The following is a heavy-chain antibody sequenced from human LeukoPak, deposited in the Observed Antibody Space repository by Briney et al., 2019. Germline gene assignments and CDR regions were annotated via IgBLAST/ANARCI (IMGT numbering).Heavy chain of an antibody. CDR2: IYPGDSDT. D-gene: IGHD3-22*01. J-gene: IGHJ3*02. CDR3: ARHGYYDSSGYSPGAFDI. CDR1: GYSFTSYW. Sequence: GKSLKISCKGSGYSFTSYWIGWVRQMPGKGLEWMGIIYPGDSDTRYSPSFQGQVTISADKSISTAYLQWSSLKASDTAMYYCARHGYYDSSGYSPGAFDIWGQGTMVTVSS. V-gene: IGHV5-51*01.